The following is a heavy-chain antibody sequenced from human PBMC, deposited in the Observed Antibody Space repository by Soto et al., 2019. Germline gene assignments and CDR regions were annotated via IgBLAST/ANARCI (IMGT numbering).Heavy chain of an antibody. CDR3: ARDRGATTGGYFDY. J-gene: IGHJ4*02. Sequence: GESLKISCAASGFTVSSNYMSWVRQAPGKGLEWVSVIYSGGSTYYADSVKGRFTITRDNSKNTLYLQMNSLRAEDTAVYYCARDRGATTGGYFDYWGQGTLVTVSS. CDR2: IYSGGST. V-gene: IGHV3-53*01. D-gene: IGHD1-26*01. CDR1: GFTVSSNY.